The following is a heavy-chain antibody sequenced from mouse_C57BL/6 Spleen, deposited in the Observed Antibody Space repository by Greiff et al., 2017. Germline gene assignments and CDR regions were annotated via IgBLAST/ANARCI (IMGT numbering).Heavy chain of an antibody. CDR3: VIYYGYGWFAY. Sequence: EVKLQESVAELVRPGASVKLSCTASGFNIKNTYMHWVKQRPEQGLEWIGRIDPANGNTKYAPKFQGKATLTADTSSNTSYLQLSSLTSEDTAIYYCVIYYGYGWFAYWGQGTLVTVSA. D-gene: IGHD2-2*01. J-gene: IGHJ3*01. V-gene: IGHV14-3*01. CDR2: IDPANGNT. CDR1: GFNIKNTY.